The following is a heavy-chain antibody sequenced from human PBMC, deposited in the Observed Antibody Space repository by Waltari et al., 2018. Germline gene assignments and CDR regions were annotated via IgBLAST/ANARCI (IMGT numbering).Heavy chain of an antibody. D-gene: IGHD5-18*01. Sequence: EVQLVQSGAEVKKPGEFLKISCKGSGYTFTNYWIGWLRQMPGKGLEWMGVIYPVDSDTRDNPSFQGQVTISADKSISTAYLQWSSLKAADTAMYYCARLHEGYSYGYQDYWGQGTLVTVSS. CDR3: ARLHEGYSYGYQDY. CDR1: GYTFTNYW. J-gene: IGHJ4*02. CDR2: IYPVDSDT. V-gene: IGHV5-51*01.